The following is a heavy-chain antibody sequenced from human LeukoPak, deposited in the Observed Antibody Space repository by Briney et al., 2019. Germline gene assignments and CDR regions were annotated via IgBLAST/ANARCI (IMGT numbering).Heavy chain of an antibody. J-gene: IGHJ4*02. CDR2: INPNSGGT. V-gene: IGHV1-2*04. CDR1: GYTFTGYY. CDR3: ARELQGGYSGYDY. Sequence: ASVKVSCKASGYTFTGYYMHWVRQAPGQGLEWMGWINPNSGGTNYAQKFQGWVTMTRDTSISTAYMELSRLRSDDTAVYYCARELQGGYSGYDYWGQGTLVTVSS. D-gene: IGHD5-12*01.